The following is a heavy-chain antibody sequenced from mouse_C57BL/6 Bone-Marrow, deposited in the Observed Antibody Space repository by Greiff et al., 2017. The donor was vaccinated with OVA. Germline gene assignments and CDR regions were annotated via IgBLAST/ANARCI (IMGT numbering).Heavy chain of an antibody. V-gene: IGHV1-81*01. CDR1: GYTFTSYG. Sequence: QVQLQQSGAELARPGASVKLSCKASGYTFTSYGISWVKQRTGQGLEWIGEIHPRSGNTYYNEKFKGKATLTADKSSSTAYMELRSLTSEDSAVYFCARIFWFAYWGQGTLVTVSA. J-gene: IGHJ3*01. CDR3: ARIFWFAY. CDR2: IHPRSGNT.